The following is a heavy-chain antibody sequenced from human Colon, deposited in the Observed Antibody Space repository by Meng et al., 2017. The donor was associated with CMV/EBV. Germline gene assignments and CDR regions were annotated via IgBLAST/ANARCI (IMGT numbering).Heavy chain of an antibody. V-gene: IGHV3-21*01. CDR3: ARDKKLELRGYYYYGMDV. Sequence: GESLKISCAASGFTFSSYSMSWVRQAPGKGLEWVSSISSSSSYIYYADSVKGRFTISRDNAKNSLYLQMNSLRAEDTAVYYCARDKKLELRGYYYYGMDVWGQGTTVTVSS. J-gene: IGHJ6*02. CDR1: GFTFSSYS. D-gene: IGHD1-7*01. CDR2: ISSSSSYI.